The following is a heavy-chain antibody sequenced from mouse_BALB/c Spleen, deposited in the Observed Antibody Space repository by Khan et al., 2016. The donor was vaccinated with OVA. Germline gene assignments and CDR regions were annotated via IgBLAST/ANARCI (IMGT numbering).Heavy chain of an antibody. CDR1: GFSITSDYS. J-gene: IGHJ2*01. CDR2: MHFSGRT. V-gene: IGHV3-1*02. CDR3: SNYCYDGIDH. D-gene: IGHD2-12*01. Sequence: EVQLKESGPDLVEPSQSLSLTCTVTGFSITSDYSWHWIRQFPGNKLEWLGYMHFSGRTNYNPSLKSRISITRDSSRNQFFLQLNSVTTEDSATYYCSNYCYDGIDHWGQGTTLTVSS.